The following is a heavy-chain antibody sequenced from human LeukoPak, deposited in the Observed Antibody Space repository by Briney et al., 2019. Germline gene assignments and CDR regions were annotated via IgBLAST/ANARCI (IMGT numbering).Heavy chain of an antibody. Sequence: GGSLRLSCAASGFTFSSYWMSWVRQSPGKGLEWVANIKQDGGEKYYGDSVKGRFTISRDNAKNSLYLQMNSLRAEDTAVYYCARALHYYGSGSYPYGMDVWGQGTTVTVSS. CDR1: GFTFSSYW. CDR3: ARALHYYGSGSYPYGMDV. D-gene: IGHD3-10*01. CDR2: IKQDGGEK. V-gene: IGHV3-7*02. J-gene: IGHJ6*02.